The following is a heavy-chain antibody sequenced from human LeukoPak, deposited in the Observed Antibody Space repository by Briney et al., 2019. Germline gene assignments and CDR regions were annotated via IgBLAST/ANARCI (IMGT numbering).Heavy chain of an antibody. CDR2: IYHDGNT. CDR3: ATTPNFGSGYPRYFFDY. Sequence: SQTLSLTCAVSGASMSSRGYSWSWIRQPPGKGLEFIGYIYHDGNTYYNPSLNSRVSISVDMSKNQFSLKLSPVTAADTAVYFCATTPNFGSGYPRYFFDYWGQGILVTVSS. D-gene: IGHD3-22*01. V-gene: IGHV4-30-2*01. CDR1: GASMSSRGYS. J-gene: IGHJ4*02.